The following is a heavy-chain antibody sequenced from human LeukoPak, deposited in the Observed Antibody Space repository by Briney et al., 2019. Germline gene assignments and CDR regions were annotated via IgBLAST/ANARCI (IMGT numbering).Heavy chain of an antibody. D-gene: IGHD1-14*01. J-gene: IGHJ6*02. CDR2: ISAYNGNT. CDR3: AREETHHVYYGMDV. CDR1: GYTFTSYG. V-gene: IGHV1-18*01. Sequence: ASVTVSFTASGYTFTSYGISWVRQAPGQGLEWMGWISAYNGNTNYAQKVQGRVTMTTDTSTSTAYMELRSLRSDDTAVYYCAREETHHVYYGMDVWGQGTMVTVSS.